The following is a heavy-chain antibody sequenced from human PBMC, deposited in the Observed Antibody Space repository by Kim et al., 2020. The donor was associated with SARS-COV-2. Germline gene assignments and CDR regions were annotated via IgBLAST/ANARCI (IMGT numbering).Heavy chain of an antibody. CDR2: INHSGST. V-gene: IGHV4-34*01. CDR3: ARASPVTTFYYYYYGMDV. D-gene: IGHD4-17*01. Sequence: SETLSLTCAVYGGSFSGYYWIWIRQPPGKGLEWIGEINHSGSTNYNPSLKSRVTISVDTSKNQFSLKLSSVTAADTAVYYCARASPVTTFYYYYYGMDVWGQGTTVTVSS. CDR1: GGSFSGYY. J-gene: IGHJ6*02.